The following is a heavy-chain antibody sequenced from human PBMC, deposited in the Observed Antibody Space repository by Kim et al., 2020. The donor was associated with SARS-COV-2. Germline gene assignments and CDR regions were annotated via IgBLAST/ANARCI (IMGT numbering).Heavy chain of an antibody. J-gene: IGHJ6*02. Sequence: ASVKVSCKASGYTFTSYDINWVRQATGQGLEWMGWMNPNSGNTGYAQKFQGRVTITRNTSISTAYMELSSLRSEDTAVYYCARVCYGSGCYSLIGYYYYYNGMDVGGQGTTVTVSS. D-gene: IGHD3-10*01. CDR1: GYTFTSYD. CDR3: ARVCYGSGCYSLIGYYYYYNGMDV. V-gene: IGHV1-8*03. CDR2: MNPNSGNT.